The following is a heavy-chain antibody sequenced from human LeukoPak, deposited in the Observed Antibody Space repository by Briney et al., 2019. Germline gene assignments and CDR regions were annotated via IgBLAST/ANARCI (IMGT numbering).Heavy chain of an antibody. D-gene: IGHD2-2*01. CDR3: AKERVVVAALGSFDY. V-gene: IGHV3-30*18. CDR1: GFTFSSYG. J-gene: IGHJ4*02. CDR2: ISYDGSNK. Sequence: GGSLRLSCAASGFTFSSYGMHWVRQAPGKGLEWVAVISYDGSNKYYADSVKGRFTISRDNSKNTLYLQMNSLRAEDTAVYCCAKERVVVAALGSFDYWGQGTLVTVSS.